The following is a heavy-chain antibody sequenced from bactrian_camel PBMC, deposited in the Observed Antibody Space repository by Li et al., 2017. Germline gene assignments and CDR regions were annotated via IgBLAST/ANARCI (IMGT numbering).Heavy chain of an antibody. V-gene: IGHV3S40*01. CDR2: INSRNVAT. J-gene: IGHJ4*01. Sequence: VQLVESGGGLVQPGGSLTLSCVASGFAFSDYPLTWVRQTTEKRFEWVSAINSRNVATYNDSVRGRFTISRDNSRNTVILELTSLAIEDTAMYYCLVGFDYWGQGTQVTVS. D-gene: IGHD2*01. CDR1: GFAFSDYP. CDR3: LVGFDY.